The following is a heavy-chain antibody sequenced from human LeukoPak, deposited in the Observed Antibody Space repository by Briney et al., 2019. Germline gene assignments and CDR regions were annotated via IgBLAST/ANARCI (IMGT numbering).Heavy chain of an antibody. Sequence: PGGSLRLSCAASGFTFSRSWMIWVRQAPGKGLEWVANIKEDGSQKFYVDSVKGRFTISRDNARISLYLQMSSLRAEDTAVYYCAKGFGDCWGQGTLVTVSS. J-gene: IGHJ4*02. CDR1: GFTFSRSW. CDR3: AKGFGDC. D-gene: IGHD3-10*01. CDR2: IKEDGSQK. V-gene: IGHV3-7*04.